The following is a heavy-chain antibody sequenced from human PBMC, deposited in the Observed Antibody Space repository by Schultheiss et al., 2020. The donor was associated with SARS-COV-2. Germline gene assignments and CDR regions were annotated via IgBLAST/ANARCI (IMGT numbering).Heavy chain of an antibody. Sequence: GGSLRLSCAASGFTFSSYAMHWVRQTSGKGLEWVGRIRSKANSYATAYAASVKGRFTISRDDSKNTAYLQMNSLKTEDTAVYYCARTLSDFWSGYPDYWGQGTLVTVSS. CDR3: ARTLSDFWSGYPDY. CDR2: IRSKANSYAT. J-gene: IGHJ4*02. CDR1: GFTFSSYA. D-gene: IGHD3-3*01. V-gene: IGHV3-73*01.